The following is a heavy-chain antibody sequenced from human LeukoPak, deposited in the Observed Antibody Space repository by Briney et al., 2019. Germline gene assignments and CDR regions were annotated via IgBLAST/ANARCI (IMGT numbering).Heavy chain of an antibody. CDR1: GFTFSSYD. V-gene: IGHV3-13*01. J-gene: IGHJ3*02. CDR3: ARELGDGVAFDI. D-gene: IGHD5-24*01. Sequence: GGSLRLSCAASGFTFSSYDMQWVRQATGKGLEWVSAIGTAGDTYYPGSVKGRFTISRENAKNSLYLQMNSLRAGDTAVYYCARELGDGVAFDIWGQGTMVTVSS. CDR2: IGTAGDT.